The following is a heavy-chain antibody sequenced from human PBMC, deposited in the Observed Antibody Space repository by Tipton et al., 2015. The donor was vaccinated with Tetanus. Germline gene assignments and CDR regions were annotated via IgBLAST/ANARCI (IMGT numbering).Heavy chain of an antibody. J-gene: IGHJ4*02. CDR1: GYIFTNYW. D-gene: IGHD2-8*01. V-gene: IGHV5-51*01. CDR2: IYPGDSDT. CDR3: ARAHCTDGVCNFDF. Sequence: QLVQSGGEVKKPGESLKISCKGSGYIFTNYWIGWVRQKPGKGLEWMGIIYPGDSDTRYSPSFQGQVTISVDGSINTAYLQWSSLKASDTSVFYCARAHCTDGVCNFDFWGQGALVTVAS.